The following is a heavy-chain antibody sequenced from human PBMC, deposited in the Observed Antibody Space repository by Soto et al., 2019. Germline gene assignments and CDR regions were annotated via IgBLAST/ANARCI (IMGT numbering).Heavy chain of an antibody. D-gene: IGHD3-10*01. CDR1: GGSISRSNYY. CDR3: ARAGSYYGSGPFDY. CDR2: IFYTGST. Sequence: QLQLQESGPGLVKPSETLSLTCTVSGGSISRSNYYWGWIRQPPGRGLEWIGGIFYTGSTYYNPSLKSRVTISVDTSKNQFSLKLSSVTAADTAVYYCARAGSYYGSGPFDYWGQGALVTVSS. V-gene: IGHV4-39*01. J-gene: IGHJ4*02.